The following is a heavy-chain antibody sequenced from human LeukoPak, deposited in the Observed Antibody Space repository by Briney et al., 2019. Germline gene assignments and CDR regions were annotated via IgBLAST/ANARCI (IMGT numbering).Heavy chain of an antibody. Sequence: PSETLSLTCTVSGGSISSSSYYWGWIRQPPGKGLEWIGSTYYSGSTDYNPSLKSPVTISVDTSKNQFSLKLSSVTAADTAVYYCARGPADGSWYLFDYWGQGTLVTVSS. CDR1: GGSISSSSYY. CDR2: TYYSGST. D-gene: IGHD6-13*01. V-gene: IGHV4-39*07. J-gene: IGHJ4*02. CDR3: ARGPADGSWYLFDY.